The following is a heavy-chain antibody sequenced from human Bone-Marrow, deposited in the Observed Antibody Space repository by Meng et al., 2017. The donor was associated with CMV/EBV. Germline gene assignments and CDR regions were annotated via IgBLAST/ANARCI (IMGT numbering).Heavy chain of an antibody. J-gene: IGHJ4*02. Sequence: GESLKISCAASGFTFSSYSMHWVRQAPGKGLEWVAVISYDGSIKKYADSVEGRFIVSRDNSKNTLYLQMNSLRAEDTAVYYCARDPSVLDQWVDYWGQGTLVTVSS. V-gene: IGHV3-30*04. CDR2: ISYDGSIK. CDR3: ARDPSVLDQWVDY. D-gene: IGHD1-26*01. CDR1: GFTFSSYS.